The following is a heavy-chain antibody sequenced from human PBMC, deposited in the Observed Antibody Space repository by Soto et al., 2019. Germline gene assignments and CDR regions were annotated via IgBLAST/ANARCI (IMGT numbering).Heavy chain of an antibody. D-gene: IGHD3-10*01. V-gene: IGHV4-30-4*01. CDR1: GGSISSADFF. Sequence: SETLSLTCTVSGGSISSADFFWTWLRQPPGKGLEWLGYIYYSGTTYYNPSLKGRLITSIDTSRNQFSLSLNSVTAADTAVYFCAREPYLPMARNDFWGQGAQVTVSS. CDR2: IYYSGTT. CDR3: AREPYLPMARNDF. J-gene: IGHJ4*02.